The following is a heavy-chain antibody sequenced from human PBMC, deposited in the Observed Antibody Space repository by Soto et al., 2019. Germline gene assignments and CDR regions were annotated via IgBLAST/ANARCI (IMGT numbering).Heavy chain of an antibody. Sequence: GALVKVSCKASGYSFTNYVIQWVRQAPGQRLEWMGWINTGNGNTKYSQKFQNRVTITRDTSATTAHMELTSLRSEDTAVYYCARKGWRFGVVPRGGLAPWGQGSLVTVSS. D-gene: IGHD3-3*01. CDR3: ARKGWRFGVVPRGGLAP. CDR1: GYSFTNYV. J-gene: IGHJ5*02. CDR2: INTGNGNT. V-gene: IGHV1-3*04.